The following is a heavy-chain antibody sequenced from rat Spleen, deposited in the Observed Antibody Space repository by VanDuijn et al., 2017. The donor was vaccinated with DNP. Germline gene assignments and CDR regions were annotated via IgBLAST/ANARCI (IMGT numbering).Heavy chain of an antibody. D-gene: IGHD4-3*01. V-gene: IGHV2S12*01. Sequence: QVQLKESGPGLVQPSHTLSLTCTVSGFSLTNFGVSWVRHPPGKGLEWIAGLSSGENTYYDSALKSRLTISRDTSQSQVFLKMNSLQTEDTAIYFCTRDRQFGVGGFADWGQGTLVTVSS. CDR3: TRDRQFGVGGFAD. J-gene: IGHJ3*01. CDR2: LSSGENT. CDR1: GFSLTNFG.